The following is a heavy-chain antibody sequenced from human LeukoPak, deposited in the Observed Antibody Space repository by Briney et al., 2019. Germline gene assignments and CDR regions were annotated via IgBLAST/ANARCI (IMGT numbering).Heavy chain of an antibody. Sequence: PGGSLRLSCTASGFTFGDYAMSWVRQAPGKGPEWVSVIYSGGSTYYADSVKGRFTISRDNSKNTLYLQMNSLRAEDTAVYYCARGLDYGGPRDAFDIWGQGTMVTVSS. CDR2: IYSGGST. CDR1: GFTFGDYA. J-gene: IGHJ3*02. CDR3: ARGLDYGGPRDAFDI. V-gene: IGHV3-66*01. D-gene: IGHD4-23*01.